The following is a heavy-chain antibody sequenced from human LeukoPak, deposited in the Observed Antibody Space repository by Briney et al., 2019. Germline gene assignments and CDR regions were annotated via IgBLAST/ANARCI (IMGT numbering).Heavy chain of an antibody. Sequence: PGGPLRLSCAASGFTFSTYDMHWVRQATGKGLEWVSAITSAGDTYYAGSVKGRFTISRENAKNSLYLQMSSLTAGDTAVYYCYGGGYWGQGTLVTVSS. CDR2: ITSAGDT. D-gene: IGHD4-23*01. CDR3: YGGGY. J-gene: IGHJ4*02. CDR1: GFTFSTYD. V-gene: IGHV3-13*04.